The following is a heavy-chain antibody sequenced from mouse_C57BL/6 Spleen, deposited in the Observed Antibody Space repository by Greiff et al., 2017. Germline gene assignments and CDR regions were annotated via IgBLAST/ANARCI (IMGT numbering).Heavy chain of an antibody. CDR3: ARGVTTVVATHFDV. CDR1: GYTFTSYD. CDR2: IYPRDGST. D-gene: IGHD1-1*01. J-gene: IGHJ1*03. V-gene: IGHV1-85*01. Sequence: VQLQQSGPELVKPGASVKLSCKASGYTFTSYDINWVKQRPGQGLEWIGWIYPRDGSTKYNEKFKGKATLTVDTSSSTGYMELHSLTSEDSAVYFCARGVTTVVATHFDVWGTGTTVTVSS.